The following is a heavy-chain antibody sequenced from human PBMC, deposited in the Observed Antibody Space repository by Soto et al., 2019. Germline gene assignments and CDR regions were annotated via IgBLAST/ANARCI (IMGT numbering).Heavy chain of an antibody. CDR1: GYTFTSYD. CDR2: MNPNSGNT. CDR3: ARLGGSLGYKDV. Sequence: ASVKVSCKASGYTFTSYDINWVRQATGQGLEWMGWMNPNSGNTGYAQKFQGRVTMTRNTSISTAYMELSSLRSEDTAVYYCARLGGSLGYKDVWGKGTTVTVSS. D-gene: IGHD1-26*01. J-gene: IGHJ6*03. V-gene: IGHV1-8*01.